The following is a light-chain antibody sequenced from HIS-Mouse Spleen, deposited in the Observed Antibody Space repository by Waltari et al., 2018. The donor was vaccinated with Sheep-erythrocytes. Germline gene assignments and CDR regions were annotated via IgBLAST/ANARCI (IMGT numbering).Light chain of an antibody. Sequence: EFVLTRSAATLSLSPSQKDTLSCRASQSVSSYLAWYQQKPGQAPRLLIYDASNRATGIPARCSGSGSGTDFTLTISSLEPEDFAVYYCQQRSNWYTFGQGTKLEIK. CDR2: DAS. J-gene: IGKJ2*01. CDR1: QSVSSY. V-gene: IGKV3-11*01. CDR3: QQRSNWYT.